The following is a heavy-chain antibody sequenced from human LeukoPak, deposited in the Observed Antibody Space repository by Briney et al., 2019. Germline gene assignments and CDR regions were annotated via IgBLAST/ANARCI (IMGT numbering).Heavy chain of an antibody. V-gene: IGHV3-23*01. CDR1: GFTFSSYA. CDR3: ARDSPHNYYDSSGYTH. CDR2: ISGNGGST. J-gene: IGHJ4*02. D-gene: IGHD3-22*01. Sequence: GGSLRLSCAASGFTFSSYAMSWVRQAAGKGLEWVSGISGNGGSTSYADSVKGRFTISRDNSKNTLYLQMNSPRAEDTAVYYCARDSPHNYYDSSGYTHWGQGTLVTVSS.